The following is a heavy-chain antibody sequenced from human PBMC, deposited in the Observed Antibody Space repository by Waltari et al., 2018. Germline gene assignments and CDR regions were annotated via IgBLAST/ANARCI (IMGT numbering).Heavy chain of an antibody. Sequence: QVQLVQSGAEVKKPGASVKVSCKASGYTFTSYYMHGVRQAPGQGLEWGGIINPSVGSTSYAQKFQGRVTMTRDTPTSTVYMELSSLGSEDTAVYYCARGPISGGYYYYGMDVWGQGTTVTVSS. CDR1: GYTFTSYY. CDR3: ARGPISGGYYYYGMDV. V-gene: IGHV1-46*01. J-gene: IGHJ6*02. CDR2: INPSVGST. D-gene: IGHD2-21*01.